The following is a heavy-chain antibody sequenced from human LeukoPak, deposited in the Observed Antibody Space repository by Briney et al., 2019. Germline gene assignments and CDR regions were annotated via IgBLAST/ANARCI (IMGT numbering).Heavy chain of an antibody. CDR1: GFTFSSYG. CDR2: IRYDGINT. D-gene: IGHD2-2*01. CDR3: AKDISRYCTSTSCFDAIDI. V-gene: IGHV3-30*02. J-gene: IGHJ3*02. Sequence: QPGGSLRLSCAASGFTFSSYGIHWVRQAPGRGLARVALIRYDGINTYYADSVKGRFTISRDNSQNTVYLQMNSLSAEDTAVYYCAKDISRYCTSTSCFDAIDIWGQGTVVTVSS.